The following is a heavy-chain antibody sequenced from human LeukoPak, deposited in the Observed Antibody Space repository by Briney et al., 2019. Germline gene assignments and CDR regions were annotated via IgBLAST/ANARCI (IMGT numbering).Heavy chain of an antibody. D-gene: IGHD2-2*01. J-gene: IGHJ4*02. CDR1: GFTFSNAY. Sequence: GGSLRLSCAASGFTFSNAYMSWVRQAPGKGLEWVGRIKSKTDGGTTDYAAPVKGRFTISRDDSKNTLYLQMNSLKTEDTAVYYCTTEGAYCSSTSCTDYWGQGTLVTVSS. CDR2: IKSKTDGGTT. V-gene: IGHV3-15*01. CDR3: TTEGAYCSSTSCTDY.